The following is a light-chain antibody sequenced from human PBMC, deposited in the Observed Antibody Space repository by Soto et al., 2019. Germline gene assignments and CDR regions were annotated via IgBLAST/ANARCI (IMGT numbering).Light chain of an antibody. V-gene: IGKV1-5*01. CDR3: QQYSSYWT. CDR1: QSISDS. Sequence: DIEFTQSPSSLSASVGERVTITCRASQSISDSFAWYQQKPGKAPKLLIYDVSSFESGVPTRFSASGAGTEFTLPIRSLPPDDVATYYCQQYSSYWTFGQGTKVDIK. CDR2: DVS. J-gene: IGKJ1*01.